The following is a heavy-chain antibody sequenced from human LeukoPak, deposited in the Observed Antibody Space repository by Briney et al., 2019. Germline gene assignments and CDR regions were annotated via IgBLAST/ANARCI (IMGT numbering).Heavy chain of an antibody. Sequence: PGGSMRLSCAAYGFTFSSYSMNWVRQAPGKGLGWVSSISSTSRHKYYTDSVKGRFTISRGDAKNSLFLQINNLRAEDTAVYYCVRDMNTVTTCYLQYWGQGTLVTVSS. CDR3: VRDMNTVTTCYLQY. D-gene: IGHD4-11*01. CDR1: GFTFSSYS. V-gene: IGHV3-21*01. J-gene: IGHJ1*01. CDR2: ISSTSRHK.